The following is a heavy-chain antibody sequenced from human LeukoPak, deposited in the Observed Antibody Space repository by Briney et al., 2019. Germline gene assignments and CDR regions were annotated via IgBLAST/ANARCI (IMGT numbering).Heavy chain of an antibody. Sequence: SETLSLTCAVYGGSFSGYYWSWIRQPPGKGLEWIGEINHSGSTNYNPSLKSRVTISVDTSKNQFSLKLSSETAADTAVYYCARGRAVTTVHYYYGMDVWGQGTTVTVSS. CDR3: ARGRAVTTVHYYYGMDV. CDR2: INHSGST. CDR1: GGSFSGYY. D-gene: IGHD4-17*01. J-gene: IGHJ6*02. V-gene: IGHV4-34*01.